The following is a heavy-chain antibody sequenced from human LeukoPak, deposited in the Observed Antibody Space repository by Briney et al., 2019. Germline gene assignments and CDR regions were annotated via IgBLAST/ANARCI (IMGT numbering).Heavy chain of an antibody. CDR1: GYTFTSYG. Sequence: GASVKVSCKASGYTFTSYGISWVRQAPGQGLEWMGWISAYNGNTNYAQKLQGRVTMTTDTSTSTACMELRSLRSDDTAVYYCARDGGGIAVAGTDYWGQGTLVTVSS. CDR2: ISAYNGNT. D-gene: IGHD6-19*01. CDR3: ARDGGGIAVAGTDY. V-gene: IGHV1-18*01. J-gene: IGHJ4*02.